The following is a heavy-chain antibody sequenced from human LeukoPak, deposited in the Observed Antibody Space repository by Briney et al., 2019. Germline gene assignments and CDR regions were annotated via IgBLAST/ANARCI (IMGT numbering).Heavy chain of an antibody. CDR1: GYTFTTSW. CDR3: ARGGTYLGH. Sequence: GESLKISCKGSGYTFTTSWICWVRQLPGEGLQWMGMIYPSDSDTRYSPSLQGQVSISADKSSSPAYLQWSSLKASDTALYYCARGGTYLGHWGQGTLVTVSS. J-gene: IGHJ4*02. D-gene: IGHD1-26*01. CDR2: IYPSDSDT. V-gene: IGHV5-51*01.